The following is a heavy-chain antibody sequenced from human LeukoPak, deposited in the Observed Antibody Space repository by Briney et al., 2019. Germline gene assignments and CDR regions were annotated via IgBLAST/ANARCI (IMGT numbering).Heavy chain of an antibody. CDR3: ARLSDFSDSSGYPYYLDF. CDR1: GYIFTGYF. V-gene: IGHV1-2*02. D-gene: IGHD3-22*01. CDR2: INPHSGDT. J-gene: IGHJ4*02. Sequence: ASVKVSCKVSGYIFTGYFLHWVRRASGQGLEWMGGINPHSGDTNYAQKFQGRVTMTRDTSISTASMELTRLRSDDTAVYYCARLSDFSDSSGYPYYLDFWGQGTLVTVSS.